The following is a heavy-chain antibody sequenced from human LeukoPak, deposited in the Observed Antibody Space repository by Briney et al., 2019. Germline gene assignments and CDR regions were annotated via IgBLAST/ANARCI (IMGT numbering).Heavy chain of an antibody. CDR2: ISYDGSNK. J-gene: IGHJ4*02. CDR1: GFTFSSYG. D-gene: IGHD4-17*01. V-gene: IGHV3-30*18. CDR3: AKGGLRSLHYDY. Sequence: GRSLRLSCAASGFTFSSYGMHWVRQAPGKGLEWVAVISYDGSNKYYADSVKGRFTISRDNSKNTLYLQMNSLRAEDTAGYYCAKGGLRSLHYDYWGQGTLVTVSS.